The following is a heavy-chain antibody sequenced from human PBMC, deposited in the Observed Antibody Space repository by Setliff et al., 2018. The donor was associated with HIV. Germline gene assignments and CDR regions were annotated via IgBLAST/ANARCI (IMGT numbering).Heavy chain of an antibody. CDR3: ARHDGTYCGGDCYLLGYFDL. CDR1: GGSFSGYY. CDR2: INHSGST. V-gene: IGHV4-34*01. Sequence: SETLSLTCDVYGGSFSGYYWSWIRQPPGKGLEWIGKINHSGSTNYNPSLKSRVTISVDTSKNQFSLNLSSVTAADTAVYYCARHDGTYCGGDCYLLGYFDLWGRGTLVTV. J-gene: IGHJ2*01. D-gene: IGHD2-21*02.